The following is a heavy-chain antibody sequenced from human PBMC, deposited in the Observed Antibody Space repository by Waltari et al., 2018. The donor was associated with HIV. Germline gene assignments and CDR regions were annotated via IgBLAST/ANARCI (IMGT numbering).Heavy chain of an antibody. V-gene: IGHV5-51*01. CDR2: IYPGDSDT. J-gene: IGHJ5*02. D-gene: IGHD6-13*01. Sequence: MPGKGLEWMGIIYPGDSDTRYSPSFQGQVTISADKSISTAYLQWSSLKASDTAMYYCASLSSSGNWFDPWGQGTLVTVSS. CDR3: ASLSSSGNWFDP.